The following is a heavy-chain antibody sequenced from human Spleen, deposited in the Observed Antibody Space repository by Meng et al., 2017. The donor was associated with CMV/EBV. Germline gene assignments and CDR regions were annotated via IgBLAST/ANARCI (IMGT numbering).Heavy chain of an antibody. D-gene: IGHD5-18*01. V-gene: IGHV1-69*02. Sequence: QVQLAQSGAEVKKPGSSVKVSCKASGGTFSSYTISWVRQAPGQGLEWMGRIIPILGIANYAQKFQGRVTITADKSTSTAYMELSSLRSEDTAVYYCARGYSYGHRVDYWGQGTLVTVSS. J-gene: IGHJ4*02. CDR1: GGTFSSYT. CDR2: IIPILGIA. CDR3: ARGYSYGHRVDY.